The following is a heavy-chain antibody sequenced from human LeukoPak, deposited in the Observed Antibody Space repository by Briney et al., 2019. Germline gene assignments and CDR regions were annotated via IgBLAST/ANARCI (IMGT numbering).Heavy chain of an antibody. D-gene: IGHD1-26*01. CDR2: TYYRSKWYN. Sequence: SQTLSLTCAISGDSVSSNSAAWNWIRQSPSRGLEWLGRTYYRSKWYNDYAVSVKSRITINPDTSKNQFSLQLDSVTPEDTAVYYCARWGGSGSYYEGEFDYWGQGTLVTVSS. J-gene: IGHJ4*02. V-gene: IGHV6-1*01. CDR3: ARWGGSGSYYEGEFDY. CDR1: GDSVSSNSAA.